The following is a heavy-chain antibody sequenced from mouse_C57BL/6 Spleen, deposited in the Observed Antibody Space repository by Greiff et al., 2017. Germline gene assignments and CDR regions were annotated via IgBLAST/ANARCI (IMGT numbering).Heavy chain of an antibody. CDR3: SRYSVVAPFAY. J-gene: IGHJ3*01. Sequence: QVQLQQPGTELVKPGASVKLSCKASGYTFSSYWMHWVKQRPGQGLEWIGNINPSNGGTNYNEQFKSKDTLTVDKSSSTAYMQLSSLTSEDSAVYYCSRYSVVAPFAYWRQGTLVTVSA. V-gene: IGHV1-53*01. CDR2: INPSNGGT. CDR1: GYTFSSYW. D-gene: IGHD1-1*01.